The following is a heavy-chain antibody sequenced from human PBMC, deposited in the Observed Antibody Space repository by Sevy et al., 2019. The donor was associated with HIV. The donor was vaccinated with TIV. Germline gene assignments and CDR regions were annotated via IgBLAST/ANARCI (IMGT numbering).Heavy chain of an antibody. V-gene: IGHV3-7*01. Sequence: GGSLRLSCAASGFTFSSYWMSWVRQAPGKGLEWVANIKQDGSEKYYVDSVKGRFTISRDNAKNSLYLQMNSLRAEDPAVYYWARDRQGLVRGGGDYWGQGTLVTVSS. CDR1: GFTFSSYW. D-gene: IGHD6-19*01. J-gene: IGHJ4*02. CDR2: IKQDGSEK. CDR3: ARDRQGLVRGGGDY.